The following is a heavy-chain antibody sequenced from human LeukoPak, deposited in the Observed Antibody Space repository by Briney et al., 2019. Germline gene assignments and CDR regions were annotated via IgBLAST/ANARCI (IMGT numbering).Heavy chain of an antibody. CDR3: ARDPATSYIDL. J-gene: IGHJ2*01. V-gene: IGHV4-31*03. CDR2: IHYTGST. CDR1: GVSFSSDGYY. Sequence: SQTLSLTCTVSGVSFSSDGYYWSWIRQHPGKGLEWIGYIHYTGSTSYNPSLKSRVTISVDTSKSQFSLNLSSVTAADTALYYCARDPATSYIDLCGRGTLVTVSS.